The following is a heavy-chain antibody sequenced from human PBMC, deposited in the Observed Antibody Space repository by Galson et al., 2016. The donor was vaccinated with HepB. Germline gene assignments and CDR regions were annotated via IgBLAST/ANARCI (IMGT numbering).Heavy chain of an antibody. J-gene: IGHJ4*02. Sequence: SLRLSCAASGFSFSSYVMSWVRQSPGKGLEWVSGISGSPVTTYYADSVRGRFTISRDDYKKMLYLQMNSLTVEDAALYYCTKDRGGGSSWYLGYSWGQGTLVTVSS. D-gene: IGHD6-13*01. CDR1: GFSFSSYV. CDR3: TKDRGGGSSWYLGYS. CDR2: ISGSPVTT. V-gene: IGHV3-23*01.